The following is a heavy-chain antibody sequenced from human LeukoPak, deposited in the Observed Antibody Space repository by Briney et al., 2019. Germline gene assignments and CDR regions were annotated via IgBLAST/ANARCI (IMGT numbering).Heavy chain of an antibody. CDR3: ARDRLIYGDYGDAFDI. J-gene: IGHJ3*02. Sequence: NTGGSLRLSCAVSGLTFSSYAMSWVRQAPGKGLEWVSSISSSSSYIYYADSVKGRFTISRDNAKTSLYLQMNSLRAEDTAVYYCARDRLIYGDYGDAFDIWGQGTMVTVSS. V-gene: IGHV3-21*01. CDR1: GLTFSSYA. CDR2: ISSSSSYI. D-gene: IGHD4-17*01.